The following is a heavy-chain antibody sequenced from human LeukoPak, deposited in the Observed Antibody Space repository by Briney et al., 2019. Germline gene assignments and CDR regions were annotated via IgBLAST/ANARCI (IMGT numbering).Heavy chain of an antibody. V-gene: IGHV3-11*04. CDR2: ISSSGSTI. J-gene: IGHJ4*02. D-gene: IGHD3-3*01. CDR1: GFTFSDYY. CDR3: GGFWSGYFDY. Sequence: GGSLRLSCAASGFTFSDYYMSWIRQAPGKGLEWVSYISSSGSTIYYADSVKGRFTISRDNPKNSLYLQMNSLRAEDTAVYDSGGFWSGYFDYWGQGTLVTVSS.